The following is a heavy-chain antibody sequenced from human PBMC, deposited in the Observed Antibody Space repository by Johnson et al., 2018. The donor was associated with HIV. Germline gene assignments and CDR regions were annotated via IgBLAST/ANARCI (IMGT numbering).Heavy chain of an antibody. J-gene: IGHJ3*02. CDR2: ISYDGSNK. CDR3: ARDGGSSPVQGAFDI. Sequence: QVQLVESGGGVVQPGRSLRLSCAASGFTFSSYAMHWVRQAPGKGLEWVAVISYDGSNKYYADSVKGRFTISRDNSKNTLYLQMNSLRAEDTAVYYCARDGGSSPVQGAFDIWCQGTRVTVSS. D-gene: IGHD3-16*01. V-gene: IGHV3-30*04. CDR1: GFTFSSYA.